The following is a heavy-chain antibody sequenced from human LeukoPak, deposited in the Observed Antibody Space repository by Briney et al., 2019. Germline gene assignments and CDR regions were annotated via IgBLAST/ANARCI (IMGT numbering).Heavy chain of an antibody. CDR2: ISWNSGSI. J-gene: IGHJ4*02. CDR3: ARSQPSVRRFDY. Sequence: GRSLRLSCAASGFTFDDYAMHWVRQAPGKGLEWVSGISWNSGSIGYADSVKGRFTISGDNSANMVYLQMNSLRAEDTAVYYCARSQPSVRRFDYWGQGTLVTVSS. V-gene: IGHV3-9*01. D-gene: IGHD2-2*01. CDR1: GFTFDDYA.